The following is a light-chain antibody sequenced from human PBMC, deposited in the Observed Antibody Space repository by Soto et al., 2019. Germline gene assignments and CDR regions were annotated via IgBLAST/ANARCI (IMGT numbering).Light chain of an antibody. CDR1: PDIRKG. CDR3: LQDYVYPFT. Sequence: AIQMTQFLSSLSASAAYRVTITCRARPDIRKGLGWYHQKPATAPKLVIYAASNLQSGVPSRFSGSGSGTDFTITIISMQPEDFASYYCLQDYVYPFTFGPGTKVDI. CDR2: AAS. V-gene: IGKV1-6*01. J-gene: IGKJ3*01.